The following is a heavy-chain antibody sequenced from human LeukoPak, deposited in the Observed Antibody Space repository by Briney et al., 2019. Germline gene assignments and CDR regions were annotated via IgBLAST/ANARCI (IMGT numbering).Heavy chain of an antibody. CDR1: GFSFSNYY. CDR3: ARGDYDKYGMDV. V-gene: IGHV3-11*01. Sequence: GGSLRLSCAASGFSFSNYYMSWIRQAPGKGLEWVSYISSSGTTMYYADSVKGRFIISRDNAKNSLFLQMNSLRAEDTAVYYCARGDYDKYGMDVWGQGTTVTVSS. CDR2: ISSSGTTM. J-gene: IGHJ6*02.